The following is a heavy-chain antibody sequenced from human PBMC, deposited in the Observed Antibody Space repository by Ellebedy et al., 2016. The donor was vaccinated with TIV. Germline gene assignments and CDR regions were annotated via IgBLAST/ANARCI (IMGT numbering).Heavy chain of an antibody. V-gene: IGHV3-7*01. CDR1: GFTFSSYW. CDR3: TRMGVLPTSYYGMDV. D-gene: IGHD3-10*01. J-gene: IGHJ6*02. CDR2: IKQDGSDK. Sequence: GGSLRLSCAASGFTFSSYWMSWVRQAPGKGLEWVANIKQDGSDKYYVDSVKGRFTISRDNAKNSLYLQMNSLRVEDTALYYCTRMGVLPTSYYGMDVWGQGTTVTVS.